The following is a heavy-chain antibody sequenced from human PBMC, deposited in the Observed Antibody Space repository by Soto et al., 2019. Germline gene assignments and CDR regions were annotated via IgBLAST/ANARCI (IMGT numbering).Heavy chain of an antibody. CDR2: IYYSGST. CDR3: ARGYVAGTDNWFDP. D-gene: IGHD6-19*01. V-gene: IGHV4-59*01. Sequence: SETLSLTCTVSGGSISSYYWSWIRQPPGKGLEWIGYIYYSGSTNYNPSLKSRVTISVDTSKNQFSLKLSSVTAADTAVYYCARGYVAGTDNWFDPWGQGTLVTVSS. CDR1: GGSISSYY. J-gene: IGHJ5*02.